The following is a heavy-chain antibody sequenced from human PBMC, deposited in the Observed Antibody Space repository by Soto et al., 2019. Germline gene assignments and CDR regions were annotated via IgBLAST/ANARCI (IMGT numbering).Heavy chain of an antibody. J-gene: IGHJ4*02. Sequence: SETLSLTCTVSGDSVSNHYWSWIRQPAGKGLEWLGRLYNAERTNYNPSLKSRVTMSMDTSKNQFSLKLTSVTAADSAVYFCAREPLAHSYFDFWGQGTLVTVS. V-gene: IGHV4-4*07. CDR2: LYNAERT. CDR1: GDSVSNHY. CDR3: AREPLAHSYFDF.